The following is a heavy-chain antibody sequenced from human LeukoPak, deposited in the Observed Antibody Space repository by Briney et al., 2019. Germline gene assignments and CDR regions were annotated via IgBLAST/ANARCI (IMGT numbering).Heavy chain of an antibody. CDR3: ARDCGGIAARPDLFDY. J-gene: IGHJ4*02. Sequence: NPGGSLRLSCAASGFTFSDYYMSWIRQAPGKGLEWVSYISSSGSTIYYADSVKGRFTISRDNAKNSLYLQVNSLRAEDTAVYYCARDCGGIAARPDLFDYQGPGILVTVAS. CDR2: ISSSGSTI. V-gene: IGHV3-11*01. CDR1: GFTFSDYY. D-gene: IGHD6-6*01.